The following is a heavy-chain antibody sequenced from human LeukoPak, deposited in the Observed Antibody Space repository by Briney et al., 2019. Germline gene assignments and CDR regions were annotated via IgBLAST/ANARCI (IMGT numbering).Heavy chain of an antibody. CDR3: ARGAEIPADFDY. D-gene: IGHD1-14*01. Sequence: GGSLRLSCAASGFTVSSNYVSWVRQAPGKGLEWVSTIYRGGSTYYADSVKGRFTISRDNSKNTVYLQINTLRVEDTAVYYCARGAEIPADFDYWGQGTLVTVSS. CDR2: IYRGGST. CDR1: GFTVSSNY. J-gene: IGHJ4*02. V-gene: IGHV3-66*01.